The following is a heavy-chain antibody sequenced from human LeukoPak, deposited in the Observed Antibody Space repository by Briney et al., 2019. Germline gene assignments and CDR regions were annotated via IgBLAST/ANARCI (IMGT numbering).Heavy chain of an antibody. D-gene: IGHD4-17*01. CDR1: GFRFSDYS. Sequence: GGSLRLSCAASGFRFSDYSMNWVRQAPGEGLEWVSYISSSNNIYYADSVKGRFTISRDNAKNSLWLQMNSLRAEDTAVYHCGRGNGDYGGVDYWGQGTLVTVSS. J-gene: IGHJ4*02. CDR3: GRGNGDYGGVDY. V-gene: IGHV3-48*01. CDR2: ISSSNNI.